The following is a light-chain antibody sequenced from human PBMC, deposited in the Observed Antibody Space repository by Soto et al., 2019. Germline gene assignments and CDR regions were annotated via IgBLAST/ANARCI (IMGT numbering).Light chain of an antibody. CDR1: SSNIGSDT. CDR3: STWDGSLNGWV. Sequence: QSVLTQPPSVSGTPGLRVTISCSGGSSNIGSDTVNWYQQLPGAAPKLLIFNDDQRPSGVPDRFSGSRSGTSASLVISGLQSDDEADYFCSTWDGSLNGWVFGGETKLTVL. CDR2: NDD. V-gene: IGLV1-44*01. J-gene: IGLJ3*02.